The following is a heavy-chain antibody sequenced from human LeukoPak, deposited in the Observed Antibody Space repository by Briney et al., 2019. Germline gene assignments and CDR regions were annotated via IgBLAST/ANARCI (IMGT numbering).Heavy chain of an antibody. CDR3: ARSAEWLRNAFDI. CDR1: GASTSHFY. D-gene: IGHD5-12*01. V-gene: IGHV4-59*01. Sequence: SETLSLSCTVSGASTSHFYWNWIRQPPGKGLEWIGYMHNSGSSKHSPSLKSRVTISIDTSKNQFSLQLTSVTAADTAIYYCARSAEWLRNAFDIWGEGTMVSVSS. J-gene: IGHJ3*02. CDR2: MHNSGSS.